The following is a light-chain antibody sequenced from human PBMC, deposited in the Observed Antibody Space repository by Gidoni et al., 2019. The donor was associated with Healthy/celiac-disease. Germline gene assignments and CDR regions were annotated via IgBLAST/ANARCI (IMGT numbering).Light chain of an antibody. CDR2: GAS. CDR1: QSVSSSY. Sequence: ELVLTQSPGTLSLSPGGRATISCRASQSVSSSYLAWYQQKPGQAPRLLIYGASSRATGIPDRFSGSGSGTDFTLTISRLEPEDFAVYYCQQYGSSPKTFGGGTKVEIK. V-gene: IGKV3-20*01. J-gene: IGKJ4*01. CDR3: QQYGSSPKT.